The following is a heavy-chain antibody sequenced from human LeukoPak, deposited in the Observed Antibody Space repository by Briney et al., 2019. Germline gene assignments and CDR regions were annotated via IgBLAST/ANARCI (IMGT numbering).Heavy chain of an antibody. Sequence: GGSLRLSCEASGFIFGNYAMSWVRQTPGKGLEWVSSISGSGGTKYYVDSVKGRFTISRDNSKNTLYLQMNSLKAEDTALYYCAKERVKLAARPVGLDYWGQGTLVTVSS. D-gene: IGHD6-6*01. CDR2: ISGSGGTK. J-gene: IGHJ4*02. V-gene: IGHV3-23*01. CDR3: AKERVKLAARPVGLDY. CDR1: GFIFGNYA.